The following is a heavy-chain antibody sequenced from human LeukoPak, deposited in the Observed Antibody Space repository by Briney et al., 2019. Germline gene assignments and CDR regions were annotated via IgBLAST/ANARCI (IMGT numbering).Heavy chain of an antibody. Sequence: GGSLRLSCAASGFTFSSYSMNWVRQAPGKGLEWVSSISSSSSYIYYADSEKGRFTISRDNAKNSLYLQMNSLRAEDTAVYYCARITVTTSLSWFDPWGQGTLVTVSS. V-gene: IGHV3-21*01. J-gene: IGHJ5*02. CDR1: GFTFSSYS. D-gene: IGHD4-17*01. CDR3: ARITVTTSLSWFDP. CDR2: ISSSSSYI.